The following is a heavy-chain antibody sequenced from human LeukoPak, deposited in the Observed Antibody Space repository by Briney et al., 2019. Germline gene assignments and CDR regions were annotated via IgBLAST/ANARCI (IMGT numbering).Heavy chain of an antibody. CDR3: ERDTGEYDFWSGRYSPILGGMVG. J-gene: IGHJ6*02. Sequence: GASVKVSCKASGYTFTGYYMHWVRQAPGQGLEWMGWINPNSGGTNCAQKFQGRVTMTRDTSISTAYMELSRLRSEDTAVYYCERDTGEYDFWSGRYSPILGGMVGWGQGGTITVSS. D-gene: IGHD3-3*01. CDR2: INPNSGGT. CDR1: GYTFTGYY. V-gene: IGHV1-2*02.